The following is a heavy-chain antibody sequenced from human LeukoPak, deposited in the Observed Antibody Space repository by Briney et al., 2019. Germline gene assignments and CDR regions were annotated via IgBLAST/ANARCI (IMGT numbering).Heavy chain of an antibody. CDR1: GFTFSSYW. D-gene: IGHD2-8*02. Sequence: GGSLRLSCAASGFTFSSYWMSWVRHPPGQGLEGVLSIFPSCGEIHYADCVRGRFTISRDNSTSTLSLQMNSPRAEDTAIYYCATYRQVLLPFESCGQGTLVTASS. V-gene: IGHV3-23*01. J-gene: IGHJ4*02. CDR3: ATYRQVLLPFES. CDR2: IFPSCGEI.